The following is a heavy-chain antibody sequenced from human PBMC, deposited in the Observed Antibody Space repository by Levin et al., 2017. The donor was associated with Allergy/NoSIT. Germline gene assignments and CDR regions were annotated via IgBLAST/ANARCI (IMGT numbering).Heavy chain of an antibody. Sequence: SGPTLVKPTQTLTLTSTFSGFSLSTSGMCVSWIRHPPGKALEWLALIDWDDDKYYSTSLKTRHTISKDTSKNQVVLTMTNRDPVDTATYYCARAPGPHHEYYFDYWGQGTLVTVSS. J-gene: IGHJ4*02. CDR3: ARAPGPHHEYYFDY. CDR1: GFSLSTSGMC. CDR2: IDWDDDK. V-gene: IGHV2-70*01. D-gene: IGHD7-27*01.